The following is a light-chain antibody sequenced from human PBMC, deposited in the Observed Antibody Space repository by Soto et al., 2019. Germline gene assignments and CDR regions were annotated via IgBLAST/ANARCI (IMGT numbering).Light chain of an antibody. Sequence: QSALTQPASVSGSPGQSITIPCTGTSSDVAAYNYVSWYRHHPGKAPKLIIFDVSYRPSGVSDRFSGSKSGNTASLTISGLQAEDEADYYCSSYTRANTPFLFGTGTKLTV. V-gene: IGLV2-14*01. CDR1: SSDVAAYNY. J-gene: IGLJ1*01. CDR3: SSYTRANTPFL. CDR2: DVS.